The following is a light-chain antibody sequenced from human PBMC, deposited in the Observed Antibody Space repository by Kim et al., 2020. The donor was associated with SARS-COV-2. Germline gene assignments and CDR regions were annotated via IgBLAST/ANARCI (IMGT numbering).Light chain of an antibody. J-gene: IGKJ1*01. CDR3: QRYRSSRGT. CDR1: QSVSSSY. V-gene: IGKV3-20*01. Sequence: EIVLTQSPGTLSLSPGERATLSCRASQSVSSSYLAWYQQKPGQAPRLLIYGASSRATGIPDRFSGSGSGTDFTLTISRLEPEDFAVYYCQRYRSSRGTLGQGTKVDIK. CDR2: GAS.